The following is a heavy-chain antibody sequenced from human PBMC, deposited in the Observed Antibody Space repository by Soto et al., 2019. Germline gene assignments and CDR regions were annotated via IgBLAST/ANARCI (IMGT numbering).Heavy chain of an antibody. J-gene: IGHJ2*01. D-gene: IGHD5-18*01. CDR1: GFSFNFYA. V-gene: IGHV3-30-3*01. Sequence: QVQLVESGGGVVQPGRSLRISCAATGFSFNFYAMYWVRQATGKGLEWVAMISNDGSSENYADSVRGRFIIYRDNSKKTLFLQMNSLRPEDTATYYCVRDSGANYGTFWYFDLWGRGTLVTVSS. CDR2: ISNDGSSE. CDR3: VRDSGANYGTFWYFDL.